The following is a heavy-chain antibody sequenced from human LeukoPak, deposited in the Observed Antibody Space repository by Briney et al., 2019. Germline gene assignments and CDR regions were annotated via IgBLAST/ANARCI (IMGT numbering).Heavy chain of an antibody. Sequence: LTCAVYGGSFSGFYWNWIRQPPGKGLEWVAFIRYDGSNKYYADSVKGRFTISRDNSKNTLYLQMNSLRAEDTAVYYCAKDRRAPLWYFDLWGRGTLVTVSS. CDR2: IRYDGSNK. J-gene: IGHJ2*01. CDR1: GGSFSGFY. CDR3: AKDRRAPLWYFDL. V-gene: IGHV3-30*02.